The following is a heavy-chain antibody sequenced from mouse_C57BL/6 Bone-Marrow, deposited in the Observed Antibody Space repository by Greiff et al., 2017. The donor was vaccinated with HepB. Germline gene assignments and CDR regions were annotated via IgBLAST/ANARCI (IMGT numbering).Heavy chain of an antibody. CDR1: GFNIKDDY. V-gene: IGHV14-4*01. CDR2: IDPENGDT. J-gene: IGHJ3*01. Sequence: VQLKQSGAELVRPGASVKLSCTASGFNIKDDYMHWVKQRPEQGLEWIGWIDPENGDTEYASKFQGKATITADTSSNTAYLQLSSLTSDDTAVYYCTTYVYPGFAYWGQGTLVTVSA. CDR3: TTYVYPGFAY. D-gene: IGHD2-2*01.